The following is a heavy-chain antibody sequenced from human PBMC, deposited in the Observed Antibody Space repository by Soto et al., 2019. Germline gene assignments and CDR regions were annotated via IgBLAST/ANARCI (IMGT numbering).Heavy chain of an antibody. CDR1: GFIFASSW. Sequence: PGESLKISCKDSGFIFASSWIGWVRQMPGKGLEWMGVIYPGDSDTRYSPSFQGQVTISADKSISTAYLQWSSLKASDTAMYYCARGDYRVLEFWGQGTLVTVS. J-gene: IGHJ4*02. V-gene: IGHV5-51*01. D-gene: IGHD4-4*01. CDR3: ARGDYRVLEF. CDR2: IYPGDSDT.